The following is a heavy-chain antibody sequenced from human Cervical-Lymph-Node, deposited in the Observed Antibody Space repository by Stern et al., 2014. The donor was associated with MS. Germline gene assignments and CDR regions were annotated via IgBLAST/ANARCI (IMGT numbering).Heavy chain of an antibody. CDR1: GFTFSTYH. Sequence: VQLVQSGAEVKKPGASVKVSCKASGFTFSTYHMHWVRQAPGQGLEWVGVVEPKGTSATSAQKFQGRVAITRHTSTATVYMELSSLRFEDTAVYFCAREEVKLEWSGFFYYGMDVWGQGTSVTVS. D-gene: IGHD3-3*01. CDR2: VEPKGTSA. V-gene: IGHV1-46*01. J-gene: IGHJ6*02. CDR3: AREEVKLEWSGFFYYGMDV.